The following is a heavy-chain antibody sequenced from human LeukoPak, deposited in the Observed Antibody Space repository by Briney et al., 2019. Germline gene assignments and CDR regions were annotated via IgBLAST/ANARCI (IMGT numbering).Heavy chain of an antibody. Sequence: SGGSLRLSCAASGFTFDDYAMHWVRHAPGKGLEWVSGISWNSGSIGYADSVKGRFTISRDNAKNSLYLQMNSLRAEDMALYYCAKDSRRYCSSTSCYSGFDYWGQGTLVTVSS. CDR2: ISWNSGSI. V-gene: IGHV3-9*03. CDR1: GFTFDDYA. D-gene: IGHD2-2*02. J-gene: IGHJ4*02. CDR3: AKDSRRYCSSTSCYSGFDY.